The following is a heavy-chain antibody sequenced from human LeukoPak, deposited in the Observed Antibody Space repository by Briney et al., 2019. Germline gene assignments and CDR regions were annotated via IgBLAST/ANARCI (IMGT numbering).Heavy chain of an antibody. CDR3: ATSSPIQREYGGNYPGY. CDR2: IIPIFGTA. V-gene: IGHV1-69*13. J-gene: IGHJ4*02. CDR1: GGTFSSYA. Sequence: SVKVSCKASGGTFSSYAISWVRQAPGQGLEWMGGIIPIFGTANYAQKFQGRVTITADESTSTAYMELSSLRSEDTAVYYCATSSPIQREYGGNYPGYWGQGTLVTVSS. D-gene: IGHD4-23*01.